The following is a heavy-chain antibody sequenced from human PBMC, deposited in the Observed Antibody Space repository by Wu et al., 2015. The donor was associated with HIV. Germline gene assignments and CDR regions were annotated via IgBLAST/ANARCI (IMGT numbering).Heavy chain of an antibody. V-gene: IGHV1-69*12. D-gene: IGHD2-15*01. CDR1: GGTFSSYA. Sequence: QVQLVQSGAEVKKPGSSVKVSCKASGGTFSSYAISWVRQAPGQGLEWMGGIIPIFGTANYAQKFQGRVTITADESTSTAYMELSSLRSEDTAVYYCARDHQVSAADYYYYYMDVWGKGTTVTVSS. CDR2: IIPIFGTA. CDR3: ARDHQVSAADYYYYYMDV. J-gene: IGHJ6*03.